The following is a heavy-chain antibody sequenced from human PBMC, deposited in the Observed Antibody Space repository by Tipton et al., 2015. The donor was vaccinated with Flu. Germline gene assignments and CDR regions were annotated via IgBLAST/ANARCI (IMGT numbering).Heavy chain of an antibody. J-gene: IGHJ4*02. CDR3: ARRREGYNCFDY. Sequence: TLSLTCTIYGDSISSRYYWSWIRQTPGKGLEWIGEIKHSGSAKYNPSLKSRVTTSVDTSKNQFSLNLRSLTAADTAIYFCARRREGYNCFDYWGQGTLVTVSS. CDR2: IKHSGSA. CDR1: GDSISSRYY. V-gene: IGHV4-34*01. D-gene: IGHD5-24*01.